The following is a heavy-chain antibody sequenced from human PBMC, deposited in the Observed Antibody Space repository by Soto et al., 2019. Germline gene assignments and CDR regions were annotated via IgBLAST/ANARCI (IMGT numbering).Heavy chain of an antibody. CDR2: ISGSGGST. J-gene: IGHJ4*02. D-gene: IGHD6-19*01. CDR3: AKDRKSGSGWYWDY. V-gene: IGHV3-23*01. CDR1: GFTFSSFA. Sequence: EVQLLESGGGLVQPGGSLRLSCAASGFTFSSFAMSWVRQAPGKGLEWVSGISGSGGSTYYADSVEGRFTISRDNSKNTLYLQMNSLREEDTAVYYCAKDRKSGSGWYWDYWGQGTLVTVSS.